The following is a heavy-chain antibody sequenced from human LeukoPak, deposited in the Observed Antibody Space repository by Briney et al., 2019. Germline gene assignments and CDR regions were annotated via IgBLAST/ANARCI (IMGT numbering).Heavy chain of an antibody. CDR1: GYTFTSYD. J-gene: IGHJ4*02. CDR3: AREVYCSSTSCAYYFDY. Sequence: ASVKVSCKASGYTFTSYDINWVRQATGQGLEWMGWMNPNSGNTGYAQKFQGRVTMTTDKSSSTAYMELRSLRPDDTAVYYCAREVYCSSTSCAYYFDYWGQGTLVTVSS. V-gene: IGHV1-8*01. D-gene: IGHD2-2*01. CDR2: MNPNSGNT.